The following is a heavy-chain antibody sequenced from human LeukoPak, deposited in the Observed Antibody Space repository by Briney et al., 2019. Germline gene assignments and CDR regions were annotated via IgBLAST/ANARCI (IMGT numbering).Heavy chain of an antibody. D-gene: IGHD1-26*01. J-gene: IGHJ4*02. V-gene: IGHV3-7*01. CDR2: IKQDGSEK. CDR1: GFTFSNYW. Sequence: GGSLRLSCAASGFTFSNYWMSWVRQAPGKGLEWVANIKQDGSEKYYVDSVKGRFTISRDNAKNSLYLQMNSLRAEDTAVYYCARDRWDVSDYWGQGTLVTVSS. CDR3: ARDRWDVSDY.